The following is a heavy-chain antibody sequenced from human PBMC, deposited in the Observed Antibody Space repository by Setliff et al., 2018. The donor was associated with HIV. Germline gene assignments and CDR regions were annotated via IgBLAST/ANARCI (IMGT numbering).Heavy chain of an antibody. CDR2: IKQDGSEK. CDR1: RFTFSNYW. V-gene: IGHV3-7*01. CDR3: AKGLDGGWMPFDY. D-gene: IGHD2-15*01. Sequence: GGSLRLSCAASRFTFSNYWMSWVRQAPGKGLEWVANIKQDGSEKYYVDSVKGRFTISRDNAKNSLYLQMNSLRAEDTAVYYCAKGLDGGWMPFDYWGQGALVTVSS. J-gene: IGHJ4*02.